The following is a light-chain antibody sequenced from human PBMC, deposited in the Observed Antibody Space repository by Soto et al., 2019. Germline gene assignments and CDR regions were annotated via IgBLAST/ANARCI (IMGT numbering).Light chain of an antibody. CDR3: QQYDSYSRT. CDR1: QGISGW. CDR2: KAS. J-gene: IGKJ1*01. V-gene: IGKV1-5*03. Sequence: DIEMTQAPSTLSASVGDRVTITCRASQGISGWLAWYQQKPGKAPKLLIYKASTLETRVPSRFSGSGSGTEFTLTISSLQPHDFATYYCQQYDSYSRTFGQGTKVESK.